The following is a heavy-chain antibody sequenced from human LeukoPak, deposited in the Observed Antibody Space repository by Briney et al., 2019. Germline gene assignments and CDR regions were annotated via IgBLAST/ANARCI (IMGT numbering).Heavy chain of an antibody. CDR3: ARGRNLRNQLLSLNWSHP. V-gene: IGHV1-8*01. CDR2: MNPNSGNT. Sequence: ASVKVSCKACGYTFTSYDISWVRQATGQGLEWMGCMNPNSGNTGYSQKFQGRVTITRNTSISTAYMELSSLRSADTAVYYCARGRNLRNQLLSLNWSHPWGQGTLVNVSS. CDR1: GYTFTSYD. D-gene: IGHD2-2*01. J-gene: IGHJ5*02.